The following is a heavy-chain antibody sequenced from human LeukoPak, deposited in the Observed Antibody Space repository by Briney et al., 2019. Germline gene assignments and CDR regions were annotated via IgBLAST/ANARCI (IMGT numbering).Heavy chain of an antibody. CDR1: GFTFSSYG. D-gene: IGHD6-13*01. CDR2: IRYDGSNK. V-gene: IGHV3-30*02. J-gene: IGHJ3*02. Sequence: GGSPRLSCAASGFTFSSYGMHWVRQAPGKGLEWVAFIRYDGSNKYYADSVKGRFTISRDNSKNTLYLQMNSLRAEDTAVYYCARPSPAYSSSWYDAFDIWGQGTMVTVSS. CDR3: ARPSPAYSSSWYDAFDI.